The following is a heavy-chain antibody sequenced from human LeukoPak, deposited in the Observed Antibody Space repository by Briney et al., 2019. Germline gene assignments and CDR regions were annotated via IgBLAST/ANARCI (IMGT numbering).Heavy chain of an antibody. V-gene: IGHV5-51*01. D-gene: IGHD3-22*01. Sequence: GASLKISCQGSGYSFTSYWIGWVRPLPGKGLEWMGIIYPGDSDTRYSPSFQGQVTISADKSISTAYLQWSSLKASDTAMYYCARLHYDSSGYYPNWFDPWGQGTLVTVSS. J-gene: IGHJ5*02. CDR1: GYSFTSYW. CDR2: IYPGDSDT. CDR3: ARLHYDSSGYYPNWFDP.